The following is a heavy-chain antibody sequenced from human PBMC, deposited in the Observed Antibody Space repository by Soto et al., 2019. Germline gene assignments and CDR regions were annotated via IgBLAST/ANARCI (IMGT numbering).Heavy chain of an antibody. V-gene: IGHV4-30-4*01. CDR1: GGSISSGDYY. D-gene: IGHD2-2*02. CDR3: ARDAYCSSTSCDKYYYYYGMYV. J-gene: IGHJ6*02. CDR2: IYYSGST. Sequence: SETLSLTCTVSGGSISSGDYYWSWIRQPPGKGLEWIGYIYYSGSTYYNPSLKSRVTISVDTSKNQFSLKLSSVTAADTAVYYCARDAYCSSTSCDKYYYYYGMYVWGQGTTVTVSS.